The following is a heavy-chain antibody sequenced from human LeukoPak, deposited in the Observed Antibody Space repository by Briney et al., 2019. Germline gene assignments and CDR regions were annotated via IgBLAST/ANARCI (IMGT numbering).Heavy chain of an antibody. V-gene: IGHV4-39*01. Sequence: SETLSLTCSVAGGPISSSTNYWGWIRQPPGKGLEWIGSSYHNRSTYYNPSLKSHLTRSVDTSTNQFSLKLRSVTAADPAVYYCVRHGGYCTSTSCLEYFQHWGQGTLVTVSS. D-gene: IGHD2-2*01. CDR2: SYHNRST. CDR3: VRHGGYCTSTSCLEYFQH. CDR1: GGPISSSTNY. J-gene: IGHJ1*01.